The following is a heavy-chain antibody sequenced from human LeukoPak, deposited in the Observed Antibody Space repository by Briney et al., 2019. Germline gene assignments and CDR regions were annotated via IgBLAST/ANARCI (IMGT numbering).Heavy chain of an antibody. J-gene: IGHJ4*02. Sequence: SETLSLTCTVSGGSISSSSYYWGWIRQPPGKGLEWIGSMFYSGTTYYNPSLRSRVTISVDTSKNQFSLHLSSVTAADTAVYSCSKSSSAWSSIDYWGQGTPVTVSS. D-gene: IGHD6-19*01. CDR2: MFYSGTT. V-gene: IGHV4-39*01. CDR1: GGSISSSSYY. CDR3: SKSSSAWSSIDY.